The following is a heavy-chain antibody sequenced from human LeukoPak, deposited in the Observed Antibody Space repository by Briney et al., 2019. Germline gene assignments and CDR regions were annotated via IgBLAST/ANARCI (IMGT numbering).Heavy chain of an antibody. V-gene: IGHV1-2*02. CDR1: GYTFTSYG. J-gene: IGHJ5*02. CDR3: ARDSDYYDSSGYSQSFDP. D-gene: IGHD3-22*01. Sequence: GASVKVSCKASGYTFTSYGISWVRQAPGQGLEWMGWINPNSGGTNYAQKFQGRVTMTRDTSISTAYMELSRLRSDDTAVYYCARDSDYYDSSGYSQSFDPWGQGTLVTVSS. CDR2: INPNSGGT.